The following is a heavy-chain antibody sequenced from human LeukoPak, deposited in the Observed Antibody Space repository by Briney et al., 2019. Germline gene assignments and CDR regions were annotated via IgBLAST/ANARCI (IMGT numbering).Heavy chain of an antibody. V-gene: IGHV3-74*01. Sequence: GGSLRLSCAASGFTFSSYWMHWVRQAPGKGLVWVSRINSDGSNTSYADSVKGRFTISRDNAKNTLYLQMNSLRAEDTAVYYCARSSAPYYYYGMDVWGQGTTVTVSS. J-gene: IGHJ6*02. D-gene: IGHD6-6*01. CDR1: GFTFSSYW. CDR3: ARSSAPYYYYGMDV. CDR2: INSDGSNT.